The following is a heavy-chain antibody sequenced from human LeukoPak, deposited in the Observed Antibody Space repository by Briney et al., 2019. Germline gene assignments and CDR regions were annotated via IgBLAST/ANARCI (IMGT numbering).Heavy chain of an antibody. CDR3: AGHDEENWFDP. CDR1: GFTFSDYY. Sequence: GGSLRLSCAASGFTFSDYYMSWIRQAPGKGLEWASYISSSGSTIYYADSVKGRFTISRDNAKNSLYLQMNSLRAEDTAVYYCAGHDEENWFDPWGQGTLVTVSS. J-gene: IGHJ5*02. CDR2: ISSSGSTI. V-gene: IGHV3-11*01.